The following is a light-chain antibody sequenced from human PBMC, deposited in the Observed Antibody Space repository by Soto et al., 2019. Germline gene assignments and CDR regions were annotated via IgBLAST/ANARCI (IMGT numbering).Light chain of an antibody. CDR3: SSYTSSSTYV. J-gene: IGLJ1*01. V-gene: IGLV2-14*01. Sequence: QSALTQPASVSGSPGQSITISCTGTSSDVGGYNFVSWYQQHPAKAPKLMIYEVSNRPSGVSNRFSGSKSGNTASLTISGLQAEDEAEYYCSSYTSSSTYVFGPGTKLTVL. CDR2: EVS. CDR1: SSDVGGYNF.